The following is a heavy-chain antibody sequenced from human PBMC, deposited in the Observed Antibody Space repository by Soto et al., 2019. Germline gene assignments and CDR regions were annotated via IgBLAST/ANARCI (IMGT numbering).Heavy chain of an antibody. Sequence: EASVKVSCKASGYTFTGYYMHWVRQAPGQGLEWMGWINPNSGGTNYAQKFQGWVTMTRDTSISTAYMELSRLRSDDTAVYYCARDRPPGYYDSSGYPYGMDVWGQGTTVTVSS. V-gene: IGHV1-2*04. CDR3: ARDRPPGYYDSSGYPYGMDV. CDR2: INPNSGGT. CDR1: GYTFTGYY. D-gene: IGHD3-22*01. J-gene: IGHJ6*02.